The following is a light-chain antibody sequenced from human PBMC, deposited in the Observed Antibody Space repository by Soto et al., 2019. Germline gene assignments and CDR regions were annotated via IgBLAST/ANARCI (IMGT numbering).Light chain of an antibody. CDR3: QQRSNWPPFT. CDR1: QSVSTY. CDR2: DAS. Sequence: EIVLTQSPATRSLSRGGRATLYCRASQSVSTYLAWYQQEPGQAPRLLIYDASNRATGIPARFSGSGSGTDFTLTISSLEPEDFAVYYCQQRSNWPPFTFGGGTKVDIK. V-gene: IGKV3-11*01. J-gene: IGKJ4*01.